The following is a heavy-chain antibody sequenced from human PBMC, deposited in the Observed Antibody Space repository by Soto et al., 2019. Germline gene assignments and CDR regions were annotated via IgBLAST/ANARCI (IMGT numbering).Heavy chain of an antibody. CDR3: ARLGGYVSVGYYYLWDS. CDR2: IYHSGST. CDR1: GGSISSGGYS. D-gene: IGHD3-22*01. Sequence: SETLSLTCAVSGGSISSGGYSWSWIRQPPGKGLEWIGYIYHSGSTYYNPSLKGRVTMSVDASRNQFSLKLTSMTAADTAVYYCARLGGYVSVGYYYLWDSWGQGTLVTVSS. J-gene: IGHJ4*02. V-gene: IGHV4-30-2*03.